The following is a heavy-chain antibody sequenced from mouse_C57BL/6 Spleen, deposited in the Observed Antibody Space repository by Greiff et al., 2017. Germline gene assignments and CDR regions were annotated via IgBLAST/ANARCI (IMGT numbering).Heavy chain of an antibody. J-gene: IGHJ1*03. Sequence: VQLQQSGPVLVKPGASVKMSCKASGYTFTDYYMNWVKQSHGKSLEWIGVINPYNGGTSYNQKFKGKATLTVDKSSSTAYMELNSLTSEDSAVYYCARSRATPWYFDVWGTGTTVTVSS. CDR3: ARSRATPWYFDV. V-gene: IGHV1-19*01. CDR2: INPYNGGT. D-gene: IGHD3-1*01. CDR1: GYTFTDYY.